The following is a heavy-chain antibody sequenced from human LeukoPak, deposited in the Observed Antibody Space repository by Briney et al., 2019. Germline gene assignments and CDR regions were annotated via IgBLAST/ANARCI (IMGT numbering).Heavy chain of an antibody. CDR3: TRVGLDRRGYSGYEAFDY. CDR1: GYAISRGYY. V-gene: IGHV4-38-2*02. Sequence: PLETLSLTCTVSGYAISRGYYWGWIRHPPGKELEGIGSIHYIARIYYNPSLKIRLTITSNTSKNQFSLKLTSVTAADTAVYYCTRVGLDRRGYSGYEAFDYWGQGNLVTVSS. J-gene: IGHJ4*02. CDR2: IHYIARI. D-gene: IGHD5-12*01.